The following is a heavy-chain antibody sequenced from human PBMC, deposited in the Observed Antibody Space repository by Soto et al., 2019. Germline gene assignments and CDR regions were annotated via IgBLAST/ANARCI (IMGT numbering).Heavy chain of an antibody. V-gene: IGHV4-59*01. J-gene: IGHJ4*02. CDR3: ARVVRLVPAAIFDY. CDR2: IYYSGST. CDR1: GGSISSYY. D-gene: IGHD2-2*01. Sequence: SETLSLTCTVSGGSISSYYWSWIRQPPGKGLEWIGYIYYSGSTNYNPSLKSRVTISVDTSKNQFSLKLSSVTAADTAVYYCARVVRLVPAAIFDYWGQGTLVTVSS.